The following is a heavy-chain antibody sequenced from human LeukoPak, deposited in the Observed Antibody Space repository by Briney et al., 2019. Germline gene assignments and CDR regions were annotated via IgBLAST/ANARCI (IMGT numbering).Heavy chain of an antibody. CDR3: AAGGGWDPSFGVVTHIDA. CDR1: GFTFSGYW. Sequence: GGSLRLSCVASGFTFSGYWMHWVRQGPEKGLELVSRIDNDGHGIIYADSVKGRFTTSRDNVKNTLYLQMNSLRVEDTAVYYCAAGGGWDPSFGVVTHIDAWGKGTTVGVS. D-gene: IGHD3-3*01. CDR2: IDNDGHGI. V-gene: IGHV3-74*01. J-gene: IGHJ6*03.